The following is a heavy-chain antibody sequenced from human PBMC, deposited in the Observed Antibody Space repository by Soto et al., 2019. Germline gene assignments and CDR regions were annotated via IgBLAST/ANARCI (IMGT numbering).Heavy chain of an antibody. CDR3: ARVRMGYCSGGSCYAPVY. CDR1: GYTFTSYG. Sequence: ASVKVSCKASGYTFTSYGISWVRQAPGQGLEWMGWISAYNGNTNYAQKLQGRVTMTTDTSTSTAYMELRSLRSDDTAVYYCARVRMGYCSGGSCYAPVYWGQGTLVTVSS. D-gene: IGHD2-15*01. CDR2: ISAYNGNT. V-gene: IGHV1-18*01. J-gene: IGHJ4*02.